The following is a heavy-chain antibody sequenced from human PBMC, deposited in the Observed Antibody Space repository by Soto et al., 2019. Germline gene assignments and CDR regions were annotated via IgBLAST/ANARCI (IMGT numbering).Heavy chain of an antibody. CDR3: ARGLIVGATY. J-gene: IGHJ4*02. CDR2: INSDGSSK. Sequence: EVQLVESGGGLVQPGGSLRLSCVASGLTFSSYWMHWVRQDPGKGLVWVSRINSDGSSKSYADSVKGRFTISRDNAKNTLYLQMSSRRAEDTAVYYCARGLIVGATYWGQGTLVTVSS. D-gene: IGHD1-26*01. V-gene: IGHV3-74*01. CDR1: GLTFSSYW.